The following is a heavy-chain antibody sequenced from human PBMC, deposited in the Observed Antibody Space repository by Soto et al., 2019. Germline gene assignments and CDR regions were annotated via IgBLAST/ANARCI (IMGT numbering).Heavy chain of an antibody. CDR3: ARDLAWAFDS. CDR2: IGGSGGSI. Sequence: GGSLRLSCAASGFTFSTFSRNWVRQAPGKGLEWLSYIGGSGGSISYADSVKGRFTISRDNGKNRLYLQMSSLRDEDTAVYYCARDLAWAFDSWGQGALVAVSS. J-gene: IGHJ4*02. D-gene: IGHD1-26*01. CDR1: GFTFSTFS. V-gene: IGHV3-48*02.